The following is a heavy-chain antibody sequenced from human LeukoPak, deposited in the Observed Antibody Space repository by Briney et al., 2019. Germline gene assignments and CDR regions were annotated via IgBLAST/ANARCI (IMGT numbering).Heavy chain of an antibody. J-gene: IGHJ6*03. Sequence: GGSLRLSCAASGFTVSSNYMSWVRQAPGKGLEWVSVIYSGGSTYYADSVKGRFTISGHNSKNTLYLQMNSLRAEDTAVYYCASIANYYYYYYMDVWGKGTTVTVSS. V-gene: IGHV3-53*04. CDR3: ASIANYYYYYYMDV. CDR2: IYSGGST. CDR1: GFTVSSNY.